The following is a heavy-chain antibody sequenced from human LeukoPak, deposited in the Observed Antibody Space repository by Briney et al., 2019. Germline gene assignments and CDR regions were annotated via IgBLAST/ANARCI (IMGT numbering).Heavy chain of an antibody. V-gene: IGHV1-18*01. CDR1: GYTFTSYG. Sequence: ASVKVSCKASGYTFTSYGISWVRQAPGQGLEWMGWISAYNGNTNYAQKLQGRVTMTTDTSTSTAYMDLRSLRSDDTAVYYCARDRGIAAAGINWFDPWGQGTLVTVSS. CDR2: ISAYNGNT. D-gene: IGHD6-13*01. J-gene: IGHJ5*02. CDR3: ARDRGIAAAGINWFDP.